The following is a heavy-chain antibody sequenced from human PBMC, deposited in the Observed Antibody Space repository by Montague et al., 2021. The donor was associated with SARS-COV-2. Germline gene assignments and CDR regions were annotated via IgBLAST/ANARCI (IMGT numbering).Heavy chain of an antibody. V-gene: IGHV4-39*01. CDR1: GGSISSYY. CDR3: ARHGKTRIAMIVVVIGYFDY. CDR2: IYYSGST. Sequence: SETLSLTCTVSGGSISSYYWSWIRQPPGKGLEWIGSIYYSGSTYYNPSLESRVTISVDTSKNQFSLKLSSVTAADTAVYYCARHGKTRIAMIVVVIGYFDYWGQGTLVTVSS. D-gene: IGHD3-22*01. J-gene: IGHJ4*02.